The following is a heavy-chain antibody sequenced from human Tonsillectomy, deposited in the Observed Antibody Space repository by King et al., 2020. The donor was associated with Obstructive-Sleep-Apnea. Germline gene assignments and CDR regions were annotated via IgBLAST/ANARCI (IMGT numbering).Heavy chain of an antibody. CDR2: IGYDGNKK. Sequence: QLVQSGGGVVQPGGSLILSCAASGFSFSTYGMHWVRQAPGKGLEWVAFIGYDGNKKYYAVSVKGRFTISRDNSKNMLYLQMNSPRVEDTAVYYCAKDGTTVVESPYFDYWGQGTLVTVSS. CDR1: GFSFSTYG. D-gene: IGHD4-23*01. J-gene: IGHJ4*02. V-gene: IGHV3-30*02. CDR3: AKDGTTVVESPYFDY.